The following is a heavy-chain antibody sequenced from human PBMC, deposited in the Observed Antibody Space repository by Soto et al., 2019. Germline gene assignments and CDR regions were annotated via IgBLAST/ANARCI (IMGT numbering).Heavy chain of an antibody. J-gene: IGHJ6*02. V-gene: IGHV1-18*01. CDR3: ARDRAYYDSSGYFGWDYYYGMDV. Sequence: ASVKVSCKASGYTFTSYGISWVRQAPGQGLEWMGWISAYNSNTNYAQKLQGRVTMTTDTSTSTAYMELRSLRSDDTAVYYCARDRAYYDSSGYFGWDYYYGMDVWGQGTTVTVSS. CDR2: ISAYNSNT. CDR1: GYTFTSYG. D-gene: IGHD3-22*01.